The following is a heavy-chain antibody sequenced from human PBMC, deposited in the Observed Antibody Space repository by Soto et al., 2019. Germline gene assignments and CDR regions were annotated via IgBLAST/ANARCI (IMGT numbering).Heavy chain of an antibody. V-gene: IGHV3-30*18. Sequence: AGGSLRLSCAASGFTFSSYGMHWVRQAPGKGLEWVAVISYDGSNKYYADSVKGRFTISRDNSKNTLYLQMNSLRAEDTAVYYCAKLWLYSGYDRGFDYWGQGTLVTVSS. J-gene: IGHJ4*02. CDR2: ISYDGSNK. D-gene: IGHD5-12*01. CDR1: GFTFSSYG. CDR3: AKLWLYSGYDRGFDY.